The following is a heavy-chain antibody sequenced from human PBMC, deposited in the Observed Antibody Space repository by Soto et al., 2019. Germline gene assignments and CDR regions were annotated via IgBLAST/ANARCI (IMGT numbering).Heavy chain of an antibody. CDR1: GFTFSNYG. D-gene: IGHD3-22*01. CDR3: AKDREPHVKGYDNDGYYED. J-gene: IGHJ4*02. V-gene: IGHV3-30*18. Sequence: QVQLVESGGGVVQPGGSLRLSCAASGFTFSNYGMHWVRQAPGEGLEWVALISYDGTYNYYTDSLKGRFTISRDNSKSTLYLQVNSLRAEDTAVYYCAKDREPHVKGYDNDGYYEDWGQGTLVTVSS. CDR2: ISYDGTYN.